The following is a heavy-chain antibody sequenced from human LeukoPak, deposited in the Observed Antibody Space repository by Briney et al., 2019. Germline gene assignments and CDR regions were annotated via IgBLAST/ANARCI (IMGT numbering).Heavy chain of an antibody. CDR1: GFTVSSND. CDR3: ARDPGSGYEEHFDY. J-gene: IGHJ4*02. Sequence: GGSLRLSCAASGFTVSSNDMSWIRQAPGKGLEWVSYISSSGSTMYYTNSVKGRFTISRDNAKDSLDLQMNSLRAEDTAVYYCARDPGSGYEEHFDYWGQGTLVTVSS. CDR2: ISSSGSTM. V-gene: IGHV3-11*01. D-gene: IGHD5-12*01.